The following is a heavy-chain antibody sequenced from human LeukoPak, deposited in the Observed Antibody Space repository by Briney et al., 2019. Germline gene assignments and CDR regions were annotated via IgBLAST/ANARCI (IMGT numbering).Heavy chain of an antibody. CDR2: MNPNSGGT. J-gene: IGHJ5*02. V-gene: IGHV1-2*02. D-gene: IGHD6-13*01. CDR1: GYTFIDYY. Sequence: ASVKVSCKASGYTFIDYYMHWVRQAPGQGLEWVGWMNPNSGGTNYAQTYQGRVTMTRDTSISTAYMELSRLESADTAIYYCARDVFAAYSTHHKFDPWGQGTLVTVSS. CDR3: ARDVFAAYSTHHKFDP.